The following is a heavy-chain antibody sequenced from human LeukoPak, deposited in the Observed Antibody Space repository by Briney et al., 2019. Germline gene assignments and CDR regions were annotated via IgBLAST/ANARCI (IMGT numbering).Heavy chain of an antibody. J-gene: IGHJ4*02. CDR2: VSGSGGNT. CDR3: AKDRVLLWFGELYFDY. D-gene: IGHD3-10*01. V-gene: IGHV3-23*01. Sequence: GGSLRLSCAASGFTFGSYAMSWVRQAPGKGLEWVSAVSGSGGNTYYADSVKGRFTISRDNSRNTLYLQMNSLRAEDTAVYYCAKDRVLLWFGELYFDYWGQGTLVTVSS. CDR1: GFTFGSYA.